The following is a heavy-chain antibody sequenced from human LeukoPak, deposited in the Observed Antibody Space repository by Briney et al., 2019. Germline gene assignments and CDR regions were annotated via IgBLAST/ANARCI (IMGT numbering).Heavy chain of an antibody. J-gene: IGHJ5*02. D-gene: IGHD3-10*01. Sequence: SETLSLTCTASGDSFSSAAFSWGWIRQPPGKGLEWIGSIYDTGKSFSNPSLKSRPSISLDMSKNHFSLRLTSVTAADTAVYYCARVLTPNYGPPGHWFDPWGQGTLVTVSS. V-gene: IGHV4-30-4*07. CDR3: ARVLTPNYGPPGHWFDP. CDR2: IYDTGKS. CDR1: GDSFSSAAFS.